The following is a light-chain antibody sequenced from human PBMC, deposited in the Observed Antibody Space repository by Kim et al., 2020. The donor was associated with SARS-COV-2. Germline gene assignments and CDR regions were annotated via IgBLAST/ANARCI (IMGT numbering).Light chain of an antibody. V-gene: IGKV1-39*01. Sequence: SVGDRVTITCRASQSISSYLNWYQQKPGKAPKLLIYAASSLQSGVPSRFSGSGSGTDFTLTISSLQPEDFATYYCQQSDSTPPVTFGQGTRLEIK. CDR2: AAS. J-gene: IGKJ5*01. CDR1: QSISSY. CDR3: QQSDSTPPVT.